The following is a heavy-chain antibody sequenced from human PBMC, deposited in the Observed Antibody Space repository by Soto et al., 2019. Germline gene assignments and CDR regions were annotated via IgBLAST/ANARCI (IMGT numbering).Heavy chain of an antibody. CDR3: ARDNVRRHYDSSGYPDAFDI. J-gene: IGHJ3*02. CDR1: GYTFTSYG. CDR2: ISAYNGNT. Sequence: ASVKVSCKASGYTFTSYGISWVRQAPGQGLEWMGWISAYNGNTNYAQKLQGRVTTTTDTSTSTAYMELRSLRSDDTAVYYCARDNVRRHYDSSGYPDAFDIWGQGTMVTVSS. V-gene: IGHV1-18*01. D-gene: IGHD3-22*01.